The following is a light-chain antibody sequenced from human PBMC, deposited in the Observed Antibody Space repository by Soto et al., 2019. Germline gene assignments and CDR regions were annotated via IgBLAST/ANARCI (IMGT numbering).Light chain of an antibody. Sequence: DIQMTQSPSSLSASVGDRVTFTCRASQDISHFLAWYQQRPGKVPKVLIYGASIVQSGVPSRFSGSGSGTEFTLTISSLQSEDVASYYCQQYNKDSPGTFGQGTKVEIK. CDR3: QQYNKDSPGT. J-gene: IGKJ1*01. V-gene: IGKV1-27*01. CDR1: QDISHF. CDR2: GAS.